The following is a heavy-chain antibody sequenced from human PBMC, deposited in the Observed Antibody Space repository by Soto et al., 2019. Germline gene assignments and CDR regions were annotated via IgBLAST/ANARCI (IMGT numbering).Heavy chain of an antibody. CDR1: GFSFSSYV. D-gene: IGHD5-18*01. CDR2: ISADDGST. CDR3: AKAGYSFFFDY. J-gene: IGHJ4*02. Sequence: EVQLLESGGGLVQSGGSLRLSCTASGFSFSSYVMSWVRQAPGKGLEWVSEISADDGSTYYADSVKGRFTISRDNSKNTVDLQMNSLRVDDTAVYYCAKAGYSFFFDYWGQGTLVTVSS. V-gene: IGHV3-23*01.